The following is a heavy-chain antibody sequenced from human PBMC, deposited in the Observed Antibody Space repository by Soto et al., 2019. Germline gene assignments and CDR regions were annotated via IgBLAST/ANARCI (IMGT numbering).Heavy chain of an antibody. V-gene: IGHV4-4*02. D-gene: IGHD3-10*01. J-gene: IGHJ5*02. CDR2: IYHSGST. CDR3: ARGQGTRENWFDP. Sequence: KTSETLSLTCAVSGGSISSSNLWSCVRQPPGKGLEWIGEIYHSGSTNYNPSLKSRVTISVDKSKNQFSLKLSSVTAADTAVYYCARGQGTRENWFDPWGQGTLVTVSS. CDR1: GGSISSSNL.